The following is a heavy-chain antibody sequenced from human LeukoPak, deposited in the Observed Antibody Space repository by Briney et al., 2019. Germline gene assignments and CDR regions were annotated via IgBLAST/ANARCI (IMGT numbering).Heavy chain of an antibody. CDR3: ARDLSPAHF. CDR2: VNGDGTST. D-gene: IGHD2/OR15-2a*01. J-gene: IGHJ4*02. Sequence: GSLRLSCTASGFTFSTYWMHWVRQAPGKGLVWVSRVNGDGTSTVHADSVKGRFTISRDNAKNTLYLQMNSLRAEDTAVYYCARDLSPAHFWGQGTLVTVSS. CDR1: GFTFSTYW. V-gene: IGHV3-74*01.